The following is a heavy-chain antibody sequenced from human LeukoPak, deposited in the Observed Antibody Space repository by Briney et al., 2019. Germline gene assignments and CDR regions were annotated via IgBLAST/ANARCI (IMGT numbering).Heavy chain of an antibody. J-gene: IGHJ3*02. D-gene: IGHD3-10*01. CDR1: GFTFSSYW. CDR3: ASDYYGSGTYDAFDI. Sequence: PGGSLRLSCAASGFTFSSYWMSWVRQAPGKGLEWVSYISSSSSTIYYADSVKGRFTISRDNAKNSLYLQMNSLRAEDTAVYYCASDYYGSGTYDAFDIWGQGTMVTVSS. CDR2: ISSSSSTI. V-gene: IGHV3-48*04.